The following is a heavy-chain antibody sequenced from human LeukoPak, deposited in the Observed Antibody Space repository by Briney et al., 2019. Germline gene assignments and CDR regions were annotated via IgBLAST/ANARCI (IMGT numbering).Heavy chain of an antibody. V-gene: IGHV3-30*04. Sequence: GGSLRLSCAASGFTFSSYAMHWVRHAPGKGVERGAVISYDGSNKYYADSVKGRFTISRDNSKNTLYLQMNSLRAEDTAVYYCARSMAGYYYDSSGPLDYWGQGTLVTVSS. J-gene: IGHJ4*02. D-gene: IGHD3-22*01. CDR2: ISYDGSNK. CDR1: GFTFSSYA. CDR3: ARSMAGYYYDSSGPLDY.